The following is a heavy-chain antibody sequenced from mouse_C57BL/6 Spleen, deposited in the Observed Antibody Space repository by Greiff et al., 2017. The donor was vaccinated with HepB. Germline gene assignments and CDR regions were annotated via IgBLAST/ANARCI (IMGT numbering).Heavy chain of an antibody. CDR2: ISGGGGNT. CDR3: ARGPYYFDY. V-gene: IGHV5-9*01. Sequence: DVKLQESGGGLVKPGGSLKLSCAASGFTFSSYTMSWVRQTPEKRLEWVATISGGGGNTYYPDSVKGRFTISRDNAKNTLYLQMSSLRSEDTALYYCARGPYYFDYWGQGTTLTVSS. J-gene: IGHJ2*01. CDR1: GFTFSSYT.